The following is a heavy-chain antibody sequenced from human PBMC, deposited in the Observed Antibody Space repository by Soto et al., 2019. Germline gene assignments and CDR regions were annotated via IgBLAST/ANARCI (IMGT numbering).Heavy chain of an antibody. V-gene: IGHV3-48*03. D-gene: IGHD1-1*01. CDR3: ARDAFDIFYKYVMAV. CDR1: GFSFSDYE. CDR2: ISSSGGTI. Sequence: PGGSLRISCAASGFSFSDYEMNWVRQAPGKGLEWVSYISSSGGTIKYADSVRGRFTISRDNAKNSLSLQMDSLRADDTAVYFCARDAFDIFYKYVMAVWGQGTPVTVSS. J-gene: IGHJ6*02.